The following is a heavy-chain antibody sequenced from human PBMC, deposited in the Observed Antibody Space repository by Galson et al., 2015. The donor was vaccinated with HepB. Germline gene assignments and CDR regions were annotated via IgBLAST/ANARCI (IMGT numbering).Heavy chain of an antibody. Sequence: QSGAEVKKPGESLKISCKGSGYSFTNHWNAWVRQMPGKGLEWMGIIYPGDSDTTYSPSFQGQVTISVDKSISNAYLQGGSQKAADTAIYYCAIGIEVDGTFDCWGPGTLVTVSS. CDR2: IYPGDSDT. CDR3: AIGIEVDGTFDC. CDR1: GYSFTNHW. D-gene: IGHD2-15*01. J-gene: IGHJ5*01. V-gene: IGHV5-51*01.